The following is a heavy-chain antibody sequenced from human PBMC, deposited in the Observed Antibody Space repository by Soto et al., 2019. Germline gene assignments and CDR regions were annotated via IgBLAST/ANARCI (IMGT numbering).Heavy chain of an antibody. V-gene: IGHV3-7*01. Sequence: LTISCVASQFTYSDYWMTWLRQAPGKGLEWVANIKEEGSEKYYVDSVKGRFTISRDNAKNSLYLQMNSLRAEDTAVYYCARVYFKYDYWGQGTLVTVSS. CDR3: ARVYFKYDY. CDR1: QFTYSDYW. CDR2: IKEEGSEK. D-gene: IGHD3-10*01. J-gene: IGHJ4*02.